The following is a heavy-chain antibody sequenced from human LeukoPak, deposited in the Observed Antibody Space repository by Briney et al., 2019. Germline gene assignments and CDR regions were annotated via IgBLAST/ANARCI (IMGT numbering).Heavy chain of an antibody. Sequence: GGSLRLSCAASGFTFSSYWMHWVRQAPGKGLVWVSRTNSDGSSTSYADSVKGRFTISRDNAKNTLYLQMNSLRAEDTAVYYCARERLSPNWFDPWGQGTLVTVSS. CDR1: GFTFSSYW. V-gene: IGHV3-74*01. CDR3: ARERLSPNWFDP. CDR2: TNSDGSST. J-gene: IGHJ5*02. D-gene: IGHD3-16*02.